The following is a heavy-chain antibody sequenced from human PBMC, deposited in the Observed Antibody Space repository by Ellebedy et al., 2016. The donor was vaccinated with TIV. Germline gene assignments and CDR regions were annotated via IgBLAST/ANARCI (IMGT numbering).Heavy chain of an antibody. CDR3: AHSASAVSNEWFGELFSSHFDY. V-gene: IGHV2-5*02. CDR2: IYWDDDK. J-gene: IGHJ4*02. D-gene: IGHD3-10*01. Sequence: SGPTLVKPTQTLTLTCTFSGFSLSTSGVGVGWIRQPPGKALEWLALIYWDDDKRYSPSLKSRLTITKDTSKNQVVLTMTNMDPVDTATYYCAHSASAVSNEWFGELFSSHFDYWGQGTLVTVSS. CDR1: GFSLSTSGVG.